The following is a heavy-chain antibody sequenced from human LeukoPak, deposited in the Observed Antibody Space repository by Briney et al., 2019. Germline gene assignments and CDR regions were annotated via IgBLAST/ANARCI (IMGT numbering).Heavy chain of an antibody. CDR3: ARNWRSSSSHFDY. J-gene: IGHJ4*02. CDR2: ISSSSGFI. CDR1: GFTFTIYT. V-gene: IGHV3-21*06. D-gene: IGHD6-6*01. Sequence: GGSLRLSCVASGFTFTIYTMNWVRQAPGTGLEWVSSISSSSGFINYADSVRGRFTISRDNAKNSLYLQMNSLRAEDTAVYYCARNWRSSSSHFDYWGQGTRVTVSS.